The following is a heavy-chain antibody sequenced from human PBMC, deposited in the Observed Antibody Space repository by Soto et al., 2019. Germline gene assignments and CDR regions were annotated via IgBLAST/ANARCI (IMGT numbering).Heavy chain of an antibody. CDR3: ASLPGWYSSGWDIDY. CDR2: IYYSGST. CDR1: GGSISSYY. J-gene: IGHJ4*02. Sequence: SETLSLTCTVSGGSISSYYWSWIRQPPGKGLEWIGYIYYSGSTNYNPSLKSRVTISVDTSKNQFSLKLSSVTAADTAVYYCASLPGWYSSGWDIDYWGQGTLVTVSS. V-gene: IGHV4-59*08. D-gene: IGHD6-19*01.